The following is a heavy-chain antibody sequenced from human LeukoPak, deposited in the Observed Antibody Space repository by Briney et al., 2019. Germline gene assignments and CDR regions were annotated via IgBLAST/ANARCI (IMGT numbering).Heavy chain of an antibody. D-gene: IGHD2/OR15-2a*01. CDR3: WGLGDPTYYFDY. CDR2: IYYSGST. J-gene: IGHJ4*02. Sequence: SETLSLTCTVSGGSISSYFWNWIRQPPGKGLEWIGHIYYSGSTNYNPSLKSRVAMSLSASNNHISLMLSTVTAADPAAYYCWGLGDPTYYFDYWGQGTLVIVSS. V-gene: IGHV4-59*08. CDR1: GGSISSYF.